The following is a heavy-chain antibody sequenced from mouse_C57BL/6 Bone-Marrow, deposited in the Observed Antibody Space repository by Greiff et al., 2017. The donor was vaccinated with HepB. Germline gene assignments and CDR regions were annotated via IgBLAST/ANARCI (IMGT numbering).Heavy chain of an antibody. CDR1: GFTFSDYY. D-gene: IGHD2-4*01. Sequence: DVMLVESGGGLVQPGGSLKLSCAASGFTFSDYYMYWVRQTPEKRLEWVAYISNGGGSTYYPDTVKGRFTISRDNAKNTLYLQMSRLKSEDTAMYYCARQGIYYDYDDAMDYWGQGTSVTVSS. V-gene: IGHV5-12*01. J-gene: IGHJ4*01. CDR3: ARQGIYYDYDDAMDY. CDR2: ISNGGGST.